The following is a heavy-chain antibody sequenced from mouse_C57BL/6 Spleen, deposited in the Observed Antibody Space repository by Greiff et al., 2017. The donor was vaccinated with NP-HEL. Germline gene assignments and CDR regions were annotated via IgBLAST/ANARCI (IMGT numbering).Heavy chain of an antibody. D-gene: IGHD4-1*01. CDR1: GYAFTNYL. J-gene: IGHJ2*01. CDR3: ARKSPGTGYYFDY. Sequence: QVQLQQSGAELVRPGTSVKVSCKASGYAFTNYLIEWVKQRPGQGLEWIGVINPGSGGTNYNEKFKGKATLTADKSSSTAYMQLSSLTSEDSAVYFCARKSPGTGYYFDYWGQGTTLTVSS. CDR2: INPGSGGT. V-gene: IGHV1-54*01.